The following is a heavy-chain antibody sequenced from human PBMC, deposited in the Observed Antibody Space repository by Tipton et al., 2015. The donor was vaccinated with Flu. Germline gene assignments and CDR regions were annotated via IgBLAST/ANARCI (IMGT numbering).Heavy chain of an antibody. CDR1: GGSISSGSYY. J-gene: IGHJ5*02. D-gene: IGHD4-17*01. CDR3: ARDRVGDYSGFDP. V-gene: IGHV4-61*02. Sequence: TLSLTCTVSGGSISSGSYYWSWIRQPAGKGLEWIGRIYTSGSTNYNPSLKSRVTISVDTSKNQFSLKLSSVTAADTAVYYGARDRVGDYSGFDPWGQGTLVTVSS. CDR2: IYTSGST.